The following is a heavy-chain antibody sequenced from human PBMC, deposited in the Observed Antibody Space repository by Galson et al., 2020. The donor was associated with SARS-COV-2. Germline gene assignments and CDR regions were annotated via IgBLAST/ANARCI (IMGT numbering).Heavy chain of an antibody. J-gene: IGHJ4*02. Sequence: GGSLRPSCQASGFTFRNYALSWVRQAPGKGLEWDSGISISGGSTNYADSVNGRFTFSRDESKNTLYLQMNSLRPEDTAVFLCAKDRAGITDFGFGFDHWGQGTLVTVSS. V-gene: IGHV3-23*01. CDR1: GFTFRNYA. CDR3: AKDRAGITDFGFGFDH. CDR2: ISISGGST. D-gene: IGHD1-20*01.